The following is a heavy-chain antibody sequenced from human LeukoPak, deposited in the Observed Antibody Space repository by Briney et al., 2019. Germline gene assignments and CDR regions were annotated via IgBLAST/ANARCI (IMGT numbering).Heavy chain of an antibody. CDR1: GFTFSSYA. CDR3: ARSLEMATIGFFDY. CDR2: ISSNGGST. V-gene: IGHV3-64*01. D-gene: IGHD5-24*01. Sequence: GGSLRLSCAASGFTFSSYAMHWVRQAPGKGLEYVSAISSNGGSTYYANSVKGRFTISRDNSKNTLYLQMGSLRAEDMAVYYCARSLEMATIGFFDYWGQGTLVTVSS. J-gene: IGHJ4*02.